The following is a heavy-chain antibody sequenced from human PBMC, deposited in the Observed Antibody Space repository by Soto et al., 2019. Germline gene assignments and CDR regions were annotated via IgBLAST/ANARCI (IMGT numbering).Heavy chain of an antibody. CDR2: IIPILGIA. V-gene: IGHV1-69*02. J-gene: IGHJ6*02. CDR1: GGTFSSYN. Sequence: ASVKVSCKASGGTFSSYNISWVRQAPGQGLEWMGRIIPILGIANYAQKFQGRVTITADKSTSTAYMELSSLRSEDTAVYYCARVGYNYYYGMDVWGQGTTVTVSS. CDR3: ARVGYNYYYGMDV.